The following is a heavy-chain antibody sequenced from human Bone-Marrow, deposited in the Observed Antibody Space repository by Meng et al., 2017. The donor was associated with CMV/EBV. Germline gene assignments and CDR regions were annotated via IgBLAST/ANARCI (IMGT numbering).Heavy chain of an antibody. V-gene: IGHV3-15*01. CDR1: GFTFSNAW. CDR3: ARSSD. Sequence: GESLKISCAASGFTFSNAWMSWVRQAPGKGLEWVGRIKSKTDGGTTDYAAPVKGRFTISRDDSKNTLYLQMSSLRVEDTAVYYCARSSDWGQGTLVTVSS. D-gene: IGHD3-16*02. J-gene: IGHJ4*02. CDR2: IKSKTDGGTT.